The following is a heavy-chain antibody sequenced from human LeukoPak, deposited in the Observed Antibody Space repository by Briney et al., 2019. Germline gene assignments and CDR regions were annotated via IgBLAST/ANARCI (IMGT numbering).Heavy chain of an antibody. V-gene: IGHV3-23*01. CDR3: AKFHCSTTSCYDFDY. J-gene: IGHJ4*02. D-gene: IGHD2-2*01. CDR2: ISGSGGNT. Sequence: GGSLRLSCAAPGFTFSSYAMSWVRQAPGKGLEWVSAISGSGGNTYYADSVKGRFTISRDNSKNTLYLQMNSLRAEDTAVYYCAKFHCSTTSCYDFDYWGQGTLVTVSS. CDR1: GFTFSSYA.